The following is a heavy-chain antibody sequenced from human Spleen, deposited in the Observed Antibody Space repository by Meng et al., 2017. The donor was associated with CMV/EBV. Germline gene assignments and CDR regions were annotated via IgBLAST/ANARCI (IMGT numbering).Heavy chain of an antibody. CDR3: ARGTGYDFWSGPTYHGMDV. J-gene: IGHJ6*02. D-gene: IGHD3-3*01. CDR2: MNPSSGNT. CDR1: GYTFSSYD. V-gene: IGHV1-8*03. Sequence: GESLKISCKASGYTFSSYDVNWVRQATGQGLEWMGWMNPSSGNTAYAQKFQGRVTVTRSTSISTAYMELSSLRSEDTAVYYCARGTGYDFWSGPTYHGMDVWGQGTTVTVSS.